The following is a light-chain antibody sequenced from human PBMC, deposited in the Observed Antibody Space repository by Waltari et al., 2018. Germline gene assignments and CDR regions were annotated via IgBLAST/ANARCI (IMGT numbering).Light chain of an antibody. V-gene: IGKV3-20*01. CDR2: GAS. CDR1: QTITGSW. J-gene: IGKJ4*01. Sequence: EIVLTQSTRTLSVSPGERVTVSCRASQTITGSWLTWYHQKPGQAPRLLIYGASNRAPGIPDRFSGSGSGTDFTLTISRLEPEDSAVYYCQQYDGSVVTFGGGTKVEIK. CDR3: QQYDGSVVT.